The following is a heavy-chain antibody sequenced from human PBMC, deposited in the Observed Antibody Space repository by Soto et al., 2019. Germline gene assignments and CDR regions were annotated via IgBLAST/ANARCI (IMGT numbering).Heavy chain of an antibody. CDR1: GYTFTSYY. D-gene: IGHD2-2*01. V-gene: IGHV1-46*01. Sequence: XSVKVSFNASGYTFTSYYMHWVRHTPGQGLEWMGIINPSGGSTSYAQKFQGRVTMTRDTSTSTVYMELSSLRSEDTAVYYCARDPNMELIVPAQGGMDVWGQGTTVTVSS. J-gene: IGHJ6*02. CDR2: INPSGGST. CDR3: ARDPNMELIVPAQGGMDV.